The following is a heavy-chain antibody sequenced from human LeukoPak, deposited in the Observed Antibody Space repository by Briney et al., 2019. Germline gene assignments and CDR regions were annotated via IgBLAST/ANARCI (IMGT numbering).Heavy chain of an antibody. CDR1: GFTFSSYA. V-gene: IGHV3-30*04. Sequence: GRSLRLSCAASGFTFSSYAMHWVRQAPGKGLEWVAVISYDGSNKYYADSVKGRFTISRDNSKNTLYLQMNSLRAEDTAVYYCASKYGSGSYYSPYYYYYMDVWGKGTTVTVSS. CDR2: ISYDGSNK. J-gene: IGHJ6*03. D-gene: IGHD3-10*01. CDR3: ASKYGSGSYYSPYYYYYMDV.